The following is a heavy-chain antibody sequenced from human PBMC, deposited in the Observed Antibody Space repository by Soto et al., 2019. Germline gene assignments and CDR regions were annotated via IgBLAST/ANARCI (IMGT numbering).Heavy chain of an antibody. Sequence: EVQLLESGGGLVQPGGSLRLSCAASGFTFSSYAMSWVRQAPGKGLEWVSAISGSGGSTYYADSVKGRFTISRDNSKNTLYLQMNSLRAEDTAVYYCAKFRAPYYYHSSGYSDYWGQGTLVTVSS. CDR1: GFTFSSYA. CDR2: ISGSGGST. J-gene: IGHJ4*02. CDR3: AKFRAPYYYHSSGYSDY. D-gene: IGHD3-22*01. V-gene: IGHV3-23*01.